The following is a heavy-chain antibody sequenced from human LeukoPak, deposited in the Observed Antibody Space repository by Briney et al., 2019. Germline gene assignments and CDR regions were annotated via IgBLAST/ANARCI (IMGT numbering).Heavy chain of an antibody. J-gene: IGHJ4*02. CDR1: GYTFTSYD. CDR2: MNPNSGNT. D-gene: IGHD3-22*01. CDR3: ARDLDSSGYYLDY. Sequence: ASVKVSCKASGYTFTSYDINWVRQATGQGLEWMGWMNPNSGNTGYAQKFQGRVTMTRNTSISTAYMELSSLRSEDTAVYYCARDLDSSGYYLDYWGQGTLVTVSS. V-gene: IGHV1-8*01.